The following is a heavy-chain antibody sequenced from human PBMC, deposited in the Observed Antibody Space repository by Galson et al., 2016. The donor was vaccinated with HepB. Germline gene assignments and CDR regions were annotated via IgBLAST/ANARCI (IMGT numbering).Heavy chain of an antibody. CDR1: GFTFSSYS. Sequence: SLRLSCAASGFTFSSYSMNWVRQAPGKGLEWVSFISSCSSYIFYADSVKGRFTISRDNAKNSLYLQMNSLRAEDTAVYYRARDLFGGYGWFDPWGQGTLVTVSS. CDR3: ARDLFGGYGWFDP. D-gene: IGHD5-12*01. CDR2: ISSCSSYI. J-gene: IGHJ5*02. V-gene: IGHV3-21*01.